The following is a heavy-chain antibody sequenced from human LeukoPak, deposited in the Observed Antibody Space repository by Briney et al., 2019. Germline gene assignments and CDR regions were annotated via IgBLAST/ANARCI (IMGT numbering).Heavy chain of an antibody. V-gene: IGHV4-34*01. CDR3: ARGLLWRSYGGVGGY. Sequence: SETLSLTCAVYGGSFSGYYWSWIRQPPGKGLEWTGEINHSGSTNYNPSLKSRVTISVDTSKNQFSLKLSSVTAADTAVYYCARGLLWRSYGGVGGYWGQGTLVTVSS. D-gene: IGHD4/OR15-4a*01. CDR2: INHSGST. J-gene: IGHJ4*02. CDR1: GGSFSGYY.